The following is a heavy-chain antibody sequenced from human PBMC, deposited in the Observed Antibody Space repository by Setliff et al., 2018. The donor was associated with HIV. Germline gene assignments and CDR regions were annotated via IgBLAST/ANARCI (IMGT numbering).Heavy chain of an antibody. V-gene: IGHV4-39*01. CDR3: VRGGSWGII. Sequence: PSETLSLTCTVSGGSISSRNYYWAWIRQPPGKGLEWIGTIYYSGTTHYDPSLNSRVIISVDTSKNQFSLRLNSVTAADTAVYYCVRGGSWGIIWGQGTVVTVSS. CDR1: GGSISSRNYY. CDR2: IYYSGTT. J-gene: IGHJ3*02. D-gene: IGHD3-16*01.